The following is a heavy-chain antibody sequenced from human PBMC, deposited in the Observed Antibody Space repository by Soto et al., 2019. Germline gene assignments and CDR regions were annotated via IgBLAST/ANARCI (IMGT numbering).Heavy chain of an antibody. CDR2: INPSGGST. J-gene: IGHJ3*02. CDR3: ARETLYDSSGYYVPAAFDI. V-gene: IGHV1-46*01. D-gene: IGHD3-22*01. Sequence: ASVKVSCKVSGYTLTELSMHWVRQAPGQGLEWMGIINPSGGSTSYAQKYQGRVTMNRDTSTSTVYMELSSLRSEDTAVYYCARETLYDSSGYYVPAAFDIWGQGTMVTVSS. CDR1: GYTLTELS.